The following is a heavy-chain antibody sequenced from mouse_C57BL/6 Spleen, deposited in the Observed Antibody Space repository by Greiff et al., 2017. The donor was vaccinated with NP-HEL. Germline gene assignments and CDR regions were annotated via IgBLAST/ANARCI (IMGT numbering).Heavy chain of an antibody. J-gene: IGHJ4*01. D-gene: IGHD1-1*01. CDR1: GYTFTSYW. CDR2: IDPSDSYT. CDR3: ARGRYYGLYAMDY. Sequence: VQLQQPGAELVKPGASVKLSCKASGYTFTSYWMQWVKQRPGQGLEWIGEIDPSDSYTNYNQKFKGKATLTVDTSSSTAYMQLSSLTSEDAAVDYCARGRYYGLYAMDYWGQGTSVTVSS. V-gene: IGHV1-50*01.